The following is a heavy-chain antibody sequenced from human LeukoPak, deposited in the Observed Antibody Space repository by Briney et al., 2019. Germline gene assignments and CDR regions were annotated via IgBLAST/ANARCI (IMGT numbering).Heavy chain of an antibody. CDR1: GFTFSSYA. D-gene: IGHD5-12*01. CDR2: ISYDGSNK. V-gene: IGHV3-30-3*01. J-gene: IGHJ4*02. Sequence: PGGSLRLSCAASGFTFSSYAMHWVRQAPGKGLEWVAVISYDGSNKYYADSVKGRFTISRDNSKNTLYLQMNSLRAEDTAVYYCAREVGQWPRFDYWGQGTLVTVSS. CDR3: AREVGQWPRFDY.